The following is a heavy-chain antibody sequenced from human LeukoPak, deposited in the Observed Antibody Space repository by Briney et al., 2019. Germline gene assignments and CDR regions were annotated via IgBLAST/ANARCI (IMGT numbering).Heavy chain of an antibody. V-gene: IGHV3-23*01. Sequence: PGGSLRLSCAASGFTFSSYEMNWVRQAPGKGLEWVSAISGRADLTFYADSVKGRFTISRDNSKNTLYLQMNSLRAEDTAVYYCAVGGNSSEYFQHWGQGTLVTVSS. J-gene: IGHJ1*01. D-gene: IGHD4-23*01. CDR2: ISGRADLT. CDR3: AVGGNSSEYFQH. CDR1: GFTFSSYE.